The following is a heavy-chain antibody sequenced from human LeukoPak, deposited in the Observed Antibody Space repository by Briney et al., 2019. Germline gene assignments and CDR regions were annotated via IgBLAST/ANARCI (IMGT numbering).Heavy chain of an antibody. D-gene: IGHD3-22*01. Sequence: PGGSLRLSCAASGFTFDDYAMHWVRQAPGKGLEWVSLISGDGGSTYYADSVKGRFTISRDNSKNSLYLQMNSLRTEDTALYYCAKETRAAISSGYYFYFDYWDQGTLVTVSS. J-gene: IGHJ4*02. V-gene: IGHV3-43*02. CDR3: AKETRAAISSGYYFYFDY. CDR2: ISGDGGST. CDR1: GFTFDDYA.